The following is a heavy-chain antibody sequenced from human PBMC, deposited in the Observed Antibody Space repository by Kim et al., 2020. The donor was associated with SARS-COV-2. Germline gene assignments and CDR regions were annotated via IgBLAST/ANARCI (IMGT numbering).Heavy chain of an antibody. CDR1: GYSFTSYW. J-gene: IGHJ5*02. CDR2: IDPSDSYT. D-gene: IGHD2-15*01. V-gene: IGHV5-10-1*01. Sequence: GESLQISCKGSGYSFTSYWISWVRQMPGKGLEWMGRIDPSDSYTNYSSSFQGHVTISADKSISTAYLQWSSLKASDTAMYYCARVSVLCSGGSCYFWFDPWGQGTLVTVSS. CDR3: ARVSVLCSGGSCYFWFDP.